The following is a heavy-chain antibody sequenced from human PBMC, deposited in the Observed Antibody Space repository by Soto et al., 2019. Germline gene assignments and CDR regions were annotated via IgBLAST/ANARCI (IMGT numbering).Heavy chain of an antibody. CDR1: GYTFTSYD. CDR3: ARGIKYGAYSRWFDP. J-gene: IGHJ5*02. Sequence: QVQLLQSGAEVKKPGASVKVSCKASGYTFTSYDINWVRQATGQGLEYLGWMNPNSGNTGYVQKFQGRVTMTRDTSISTAYMELSSLRSEDSAVYFCARGIKYGAYSRWFDPWGQGTLVTVSS. V-gene: IGHV1-8*01. CDR2: MNPNSGNT. D-gene: IGHD4-17*01.